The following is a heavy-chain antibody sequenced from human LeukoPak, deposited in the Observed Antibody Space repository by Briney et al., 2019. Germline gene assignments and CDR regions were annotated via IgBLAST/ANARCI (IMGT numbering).Heavy chain of an antibody. D-gene: IGHD6-19*01. V-gene: IGHV3-53*01. CDR1: GLTGSHNY. CDR2: IHTSGDT. J-gene: IGHJ4*02. CDR3: AKDSNGWYQRGSNYFDY. Sequence: GGSLRLSCAASGLTGSHNYVSWVRQAPGKGLEWVSAIHTSGDTCYADSVKGRFTISRDNSKNTLYLQMNSLRAEDTAEYYCAKDSNGWYQRGSNYFDYWGQGTLVTVSS.